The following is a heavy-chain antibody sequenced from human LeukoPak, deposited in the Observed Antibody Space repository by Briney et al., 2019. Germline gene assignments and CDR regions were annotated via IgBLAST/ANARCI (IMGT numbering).Heavy chain of an antibody. CDR3: ARAYADYVPFDY. CDR2: FDPEDGET. V-gene: IGHV1-24*01. Sequence: ASVKVSCKVSGYTLTELSMHWVRQAPGKGLEWMGGFDPEDGETIYAQKFQGRVTMTEDTSTDTAYMELSSLRSEDTAVYYCARAYADYVPFDYWGQGTLVTVSS. CDR1: GYTLTELS. D-gene: IGHD4-17*01. J-gene: IGHJ4*02.